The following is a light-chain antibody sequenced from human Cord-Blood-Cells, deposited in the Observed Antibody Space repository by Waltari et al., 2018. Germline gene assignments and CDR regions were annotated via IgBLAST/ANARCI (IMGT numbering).Light chain of an antibody. CDR1: QSISSW. J-gene: IGKJ1*01. CDR3: QQYNSYSPRT. V-gene: IGKV1-5*01. Sequence: DIQMTQSPSTLSASVGDRVTITCRASQSISSWVAWYQQKPGKAPKLLIYDASRLESGVPSRFSGSGSGTEFPLTISSLQPDDFATYYCQQYNSYSPRTFGQGTKVEIK. CDR2: DAS.